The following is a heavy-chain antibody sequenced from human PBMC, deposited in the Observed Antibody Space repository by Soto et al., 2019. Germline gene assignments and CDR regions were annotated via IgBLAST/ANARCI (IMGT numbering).Heavy chain of an antibody. Sequence: QVQLQESGPGLVKPSETLSLTCDVSGDSISSPTWWTWVRQPPGKGLEWIGEVYHSGSTNYNSSLKSRGTISVDKSKNQFSLRLTSVTAADTAVYYCATRAPIDGDPYWGQGTLVTVSS. CDR3: ATRAPIDGDPY. J-gene: IGHJ4*02. CDR1: GDSISSPTW. D-gene: IGHD4-17*01. CDR2: VYHSGST. V-gene: IGHV4-4*02.